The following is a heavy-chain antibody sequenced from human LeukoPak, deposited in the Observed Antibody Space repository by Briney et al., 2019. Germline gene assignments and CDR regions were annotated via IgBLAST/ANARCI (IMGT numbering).Heavy chain of an antibody. Sequence: GGSLRLSCAASGFTFSSYGMHWVRQAPGKGLEWVAVISYDGSNKYYADSVKGRFTISRDNSKNTLYLQMNSLRAEDTAVYYCAKGPKSVDIVATSSGHFDYWGQGTLVTVSS. CDR3: AKGPKSVDIVATSSGHFDY. J-gene: IGHJ4*02. V-gene: IGHV3-30*18. CDR2: ISYDGSNK. D-gene: IGHD5-12*01. CDR1: GFTFSSYG.